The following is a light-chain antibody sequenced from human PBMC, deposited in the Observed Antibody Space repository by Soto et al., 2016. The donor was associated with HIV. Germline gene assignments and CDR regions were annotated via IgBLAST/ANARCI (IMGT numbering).Light chain of an antibody. CDR2: DDR. Sequence: SYELTQPPSLSVAPGKTASITCEGNNIGSRSVHWYQHKSGQAPKLVIYDDRVRPSRIPERFSGSNSGNTATLTISRVEVGDEADYYCQLWETSSDQVFFGAGTKLTVL. J-gene: IGLJ2*01. V-gene: IGLV3-21*01. CDR3: QLWETSSDQVF. CDR1: NIGSRS.